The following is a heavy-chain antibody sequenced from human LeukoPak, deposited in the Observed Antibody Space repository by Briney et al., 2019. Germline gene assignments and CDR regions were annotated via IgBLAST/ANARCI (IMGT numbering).Heavy chain of an antibody. D-gene: IGHD1-26*01. CDR1: GFTFTDSA. Sequence: GGSLRLSCAASGFTFTDSAMSWVRQAPGKGLGWFSLITASGGNTFYADSVKGRFTISRDNSKNTLYLQMNSLTAEDTAVYYCAKHLGATPSYYFDYWGQGTLVTVSS. J-gene: IGHJ4*02. CDR3: AKHLGATPSYYFDY. CDR2: ITASGGNT. V-gene: IGHV3-23*01.